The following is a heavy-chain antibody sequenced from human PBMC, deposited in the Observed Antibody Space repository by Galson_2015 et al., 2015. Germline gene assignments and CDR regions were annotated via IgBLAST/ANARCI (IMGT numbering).Heavy chain of an antibody. V-gene: IGHV3-23*01. CDR3: AKASDILTASDH. D-gene: IGHD3-9*01. Sequence: SLRLSCATSGFTFGNYAINWVRQAPGKGLEWVSGISGSGGSTYYTDSVKGRFTISRDNSKNTLHLQMNSLRAEDTAVYYCAKASDILTASDHWGQGALVTVSS. J-gene: IGHJ1*01. CDR2: ISGSGGST. CDR1: GFTFGNYA.